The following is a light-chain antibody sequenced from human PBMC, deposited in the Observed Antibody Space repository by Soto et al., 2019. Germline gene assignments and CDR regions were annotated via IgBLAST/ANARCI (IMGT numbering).Light chain of an antibody. CDR2: GAS. Sequence: EVVLTQSPATLSLSPGERATLSCRASENVRTFVDWYQQKPGQAPRLLIYGASKRATGFPARFSGSGSGTDFTLTISSLQSEDFAVYYCQQYNNWPWTFGQGTKVDIK. V-gene: IGKV3-15*01. CDR3: QQYNNWPWT. J-gene: IGKJ1*01. CDR1: ENVRTF.